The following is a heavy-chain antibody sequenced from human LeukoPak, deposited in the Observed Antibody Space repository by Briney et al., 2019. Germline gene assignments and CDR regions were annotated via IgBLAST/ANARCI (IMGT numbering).Heavy chain of an antibody. D-gene: IGHD6-19*01. J-gene: IGHJ4*02. Sequence: PGGSLRLSCAASGLTYRNYYFSWGRQAPGKGLGWVSYISDDGSYANYADSVRGRFTISRDNAKNSLFLQMNSLRVEDTAVYYCAKTTTGYSSGRYPGWPVDCWGQGTLVTVSS. V-gene: IGHV3/OR16-8*01. CDR1: GLTYRNYY. CDR3: AKTTTGYSSGRYPGWPVDC. CDR2: ISDDGSYA.